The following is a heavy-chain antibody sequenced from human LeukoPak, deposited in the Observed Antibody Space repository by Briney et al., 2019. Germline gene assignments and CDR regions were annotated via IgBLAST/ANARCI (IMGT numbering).Heavy chain of an antibody. V-gene: IGHV3-23*01. CDR2: ISASGGST. CDR1: GFTFSSSA. CDR3: AKVSGGGLYYDGMDV. Sequence: GGSLRLSCAASGFTFSSSAMSWVRQVPGKGLEWVSGISASGGSTYYADSVRGRFTISRDNSKNTLYVQMNSLRAEDTAVYYCAKVSGGGLYYDGMDVWGQGTTVTVSS. J-gene: IGHJ6*02. D-gene: IGHD1-14*01.